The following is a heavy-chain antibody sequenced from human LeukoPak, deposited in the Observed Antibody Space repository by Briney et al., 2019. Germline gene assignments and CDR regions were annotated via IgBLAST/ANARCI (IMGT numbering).Heavy chain of an antibody. CDR1: GFTFSSYS. Sequence: PGGSLRLSCAASGFTFSSYSMNWVRQAPGKGLEWVSSISSSSYIYYADSVKGRFTISRDNAKNSLYLQMNSLRAEDTAVYYCARDVAGYSSSWYFYYYYGMDVWGQGTTVTVSS. CDR3: ARDVAGYSSSWYFYYYYGMDV. CDR2: ISSSSYI. V-gene: IGHV3-21*01. D-gene: IGHD6-13*01. J-gene: IGHJ6*02.